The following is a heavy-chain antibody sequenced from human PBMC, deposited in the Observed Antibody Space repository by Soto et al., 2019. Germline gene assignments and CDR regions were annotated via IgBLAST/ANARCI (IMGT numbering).Heavy chain of an antibody. D-gene: IGHD6-6*01. CDR1: GGTFSSYA. CDR3: ASGRSSSGAFDI. V-gene: IGHV1-69*13. J-gene: IGHJ3*02. Sequence: ASVKVSCKASGGTFSSYAISWVRQAPGQGLEWMGGIIPIFGTANYAQKFEGRVTITADESTSTAYMELSSLRSEDTALYYCASGRSSSGAFDIWGQGKMVTVSS. CDR2: IIPIFGTA.